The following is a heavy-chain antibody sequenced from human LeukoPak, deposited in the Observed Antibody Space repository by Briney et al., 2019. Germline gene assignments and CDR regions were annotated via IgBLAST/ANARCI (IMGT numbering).Heavy chain of an antibody. D-gene: IGHD3-9*01. CDR3: ARDARYYDILTGYPLFDY. J-gene: IGHJ4*02. Sequence: GGSLRLSCAASGITFSSYAMHWVRQAPGKGLEWVAVISYDGSNKYYADSVKGRFTISRDNSKNTLYLQMNSLRAEDTVVYFCARDARYYDILTGYPLFDYWGQGTLVTVSS. CDR1: GITFSSYA. V-gene: IGHV3-30-3*01. CDR2: ISYDGSNK.